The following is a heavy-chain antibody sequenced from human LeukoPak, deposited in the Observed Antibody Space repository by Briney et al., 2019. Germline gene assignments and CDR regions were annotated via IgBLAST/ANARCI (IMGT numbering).Heavy chain of an antibody. Sequence: GGSLRLSCAASGFTFSDYYMSWIRQAPGKGLEWVSYISSSGSTIYYADSVKGRFTISRDNAKNSLYLQMNSLRAEDTAVYYCAKAGTGYYDLSGHYSSYFEYWGQGTLVTVSS. CDR2: ISSSGSTI. CDR1: GFTFSDYY. CDR3: AKAGTGYYDLSGHYSSYFEY. V-gene: IGHV3-11*04. J-gene: IGHJ4*02. D-gene: IGHD3-22*01.